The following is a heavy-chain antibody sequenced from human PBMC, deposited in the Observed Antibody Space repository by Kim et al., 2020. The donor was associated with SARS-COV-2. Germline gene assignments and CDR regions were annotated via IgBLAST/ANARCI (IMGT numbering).Heavy chain of an antibody. Sequence: GGSLRLSCAASGFTFSNAWMSWVRQAPGKGLEWVGRIKSKTDGGTTDYAAPVKGRFTISRDDSKNTLYPQMNSLKTEDTAVYYCTTEADTAMAPNDYWGQGTLVTVSS. D-gene: IGHD5-18*01. J-gene: IGHJ4*02. CDR3: TTEADTAMAPNDY. CDR2: IKSKTDGGTT. V-gene: IGHV3-15*01. CDR1: GFTFSNAW.